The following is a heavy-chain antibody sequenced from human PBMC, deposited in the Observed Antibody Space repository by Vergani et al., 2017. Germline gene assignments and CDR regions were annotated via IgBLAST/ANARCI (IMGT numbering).Heavy chain of an antibody. Sequence: QIQLVQSGGEVKKPGAPVRVSCKASGYTYTKFRIAWVRQARGQGLEWLGRINADGGDTHYSQNFQGRVAMTIDTSTTTVYMELRSLRSNDTALYYCARVHRYYYGSGTYYPIDYWGQGTLVTVSS. V-gene: IGHV1-18*01. CDR2: INADGGDT. CDR1: GYTYTKFR. CDR3: ARVHRYYYGSGTYYPIDY. J-gene: IGHJ4*02. D-gene: IGHD3-10*01.